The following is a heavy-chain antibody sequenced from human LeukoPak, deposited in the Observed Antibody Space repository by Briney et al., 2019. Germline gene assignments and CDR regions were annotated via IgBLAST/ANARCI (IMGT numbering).Heavy chain of an antibody. CDR1: GGSINSYF. CDR2: IYYSGIT. J-gene: IGHJ5*02. D-gene: IGHD3-10*01. V-gene: IGHV4-59*01. Sequence: SETLSLSCTVSGGSINSYFWSWIRQPPGKGLEWIGYIYYSGITKFNPSLMSRVTISIDTSKNQFSLKLNSVTAADTAVYYCARSSHLWGPGTLVIVSS. CDR3: ARSSHL.